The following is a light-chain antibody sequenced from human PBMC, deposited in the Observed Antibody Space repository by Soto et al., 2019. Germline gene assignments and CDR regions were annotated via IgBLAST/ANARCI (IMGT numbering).Light chain of an antibody. CDR3: QQYNSYLFT. CDR1: ETINAW. Sequence: DSQMTQSPSTLSASVGDRVNITCRASETINAWLAWYQQKPGKAPKLLSSRASALQTGVPTRFSGSGSGTEFTLTISSLQTDDFATYYCQQYNSYLFTFGPGTKVDVK. CDR2: RAS. V-gene: IGKV1-5*03. J-gene: IGKJ3*01.